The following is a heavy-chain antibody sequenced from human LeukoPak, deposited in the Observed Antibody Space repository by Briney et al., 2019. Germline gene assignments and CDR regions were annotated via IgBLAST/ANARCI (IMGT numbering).Heavy chain of an antibody. V-gene: IGHV4-39*07. J-gene: IGHJ5*02. Sequence: PSETLSLTCTVSGGSISSSSYYWGWIRQPPGKGLEWIGSIYYSGSTYYNPSLKSRVTISVDTSKNQFSLKLSSVTAADTAVYYCARDLSLRSPITMVRGENWFDPWGQGTLVTISS. CDR2: IYYSGST. CDR3: ARDLSLRSPITMVRGENWFDP. D-gene: IGHD3-10*01. CDR1: GGSISSSSYY.